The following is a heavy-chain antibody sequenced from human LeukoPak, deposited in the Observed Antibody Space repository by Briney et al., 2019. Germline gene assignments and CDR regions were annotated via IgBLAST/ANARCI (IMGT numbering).Heavy chain of an antibody. J-gene: IGHJ4*02. CDR2: IYSSGYT. CDR3: ARGEHSVDS. D-gene: IGHD1/OR15-1a*01. Sequence: SETLSLTCTVSGGAIRSHYWNWIRQPAGKGLEWIGRIYSSGYTNDNPFLKSRITMSVDMSKNQFSLRLNSVTAADTAVYYCARGEHSVDSWGQGMLVAVSS. V-gene: IGHV4-4*07. CDR1: GGAIRSHY.